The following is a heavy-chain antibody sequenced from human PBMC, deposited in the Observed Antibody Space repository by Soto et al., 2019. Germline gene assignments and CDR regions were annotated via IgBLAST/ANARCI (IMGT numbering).Heavy chain of an antibody. J-gene: IGHJ4*02. CDR2: INSDGSTT. CDR1: GFTFSSYW. D-gene: IGHD6-13*01. V-gene: IGHV3-74*01. Sequence: EVQLVDSGGGLVQPGGSLRLSCAASGFTFSSYWMHWVRQAPGKGLVWVSRINSDGSTTSYADSVKGRFTISRDNAKNTLYLQMNSLRAEDTAVCYCARGPPYSSPDYWGQGTLVTVSS. CDR3: ARGPPYSSPDY.